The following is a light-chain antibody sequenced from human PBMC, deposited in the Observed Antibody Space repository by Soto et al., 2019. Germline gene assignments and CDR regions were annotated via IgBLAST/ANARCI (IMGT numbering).Light chain of an antibody. CDR3: QHYGDSVWT. CDR2: GIC. Sequence: EIVLTQSPGTLSLSPGEGATLSCRTSQSVNSGFLAWYQKKPGQAPRLLLYGICSRAIGIPDRFSGSGSGTDFTLPINRLEPDDFAVYYCQHYGDSVWTFGQGTKVEI. CDR1: QSVNSGF. J-gene: IGKJ1*01. V-gene: IGKV3-20*01.